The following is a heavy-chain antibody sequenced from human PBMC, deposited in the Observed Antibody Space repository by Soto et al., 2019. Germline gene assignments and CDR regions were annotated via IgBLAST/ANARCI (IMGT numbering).Heavy chain of an antibody. V-gene: IGHV5-51*01. CDR3: AKEGRLASPAGDFFDS. Sequence: GESLKTSCRTSGYRFTSYWIAWVRPMPGKGLEWVGINFTSDSDTRYRPSLQGQLTISADTSTSTVFLQMSRLRLDDTAVYFCAKEGRLASPAGDFFDSWGPGTLVTVSS. CDR1: GYRFTSYW. J-gene: IGHJ4*02. CDR2: NFTSDSDT. D-gene: IGHD3-10*01.